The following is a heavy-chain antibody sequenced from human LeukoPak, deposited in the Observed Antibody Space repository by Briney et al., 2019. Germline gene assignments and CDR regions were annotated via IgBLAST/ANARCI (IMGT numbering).Heavy chain of an antibody. CDR1: GYTFTAYY. J-gene: IGHJ5*02. CDR2: INPNTGGT. V-gene: IGHV1-2*06. Sequence: ASVKVSCTASGYTFTAYYIHWVRQAPGQGLEWMGRINPNTGGTNSPQKFQGRVTMTRDTSINTVYMELRILRSDDTATYYCAAGYYGSGSYYRWGQGTLVTVSS. CDR3: AAGYYGSGSYYR. D-gene: IGHD3-10*01.